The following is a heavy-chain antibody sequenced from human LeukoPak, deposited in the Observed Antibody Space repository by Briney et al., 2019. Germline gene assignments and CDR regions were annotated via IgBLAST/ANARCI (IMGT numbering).Heavy chain of an antibody. CDR1: GFTFSSYA. CDR3: ARSYCSSTSCYHNWFDP. J-gene: IGHJ5*02. D-gene: IGHD2-2*01. CDR2: ISYDGSNK. Sequence: GGSLRLSCAASGFTFSSYAMHWVRQAPGKGLEWVAVISYDGSNKYYADSVKGRFTISRDNSKSTLYLQMNSLRAEDTAVYYCARSYCSSTSCYHNWFDPWGQGTLVTVSS. V-gene: IGHV3-30-3*01.